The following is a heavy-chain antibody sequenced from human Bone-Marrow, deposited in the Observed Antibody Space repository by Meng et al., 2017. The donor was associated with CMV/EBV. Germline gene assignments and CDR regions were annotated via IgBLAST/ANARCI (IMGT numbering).Heavy chain of an antibody. Sequence: GSLRLSCAVSGDSISSDAYYWGWIRQSPGRGLEWIGSIYRDGSAYNSPSLRGRVTISVDTSKNQFSLKLSSVTAADTAVYYCARASPGYYYYYGMDVWGQGTTVTVSS. V-gene: IGHV4-39*07. CDR3: ARASPGYYYYYGMDV. J-gene: IGHJ6*02. CDR1: GDSISSDAYY. CDR2: IYRDGSA.